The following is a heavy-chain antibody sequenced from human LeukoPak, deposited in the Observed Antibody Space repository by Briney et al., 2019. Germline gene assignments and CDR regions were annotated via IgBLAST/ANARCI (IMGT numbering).Heavy chain of an antibody. D-gene: IGHD1-26*01. CDR3: ARTPPPTIVGAHFFDY. Sequence: ASVKVSCKASGYTFTSYDINWVRQATGQGLEWMGWISTYNGYTNYAQNLQGRVTMTTDTSASTVYLELRSLRSDDTAVYYCARTPPPTIVGAHFFDYWGQGTLVTVSS. V-gene: IGHV1-18*01. CDR2: ISTYNGYT. CDR1: GYTFTSYD. J-gene: IGHJ4*02.